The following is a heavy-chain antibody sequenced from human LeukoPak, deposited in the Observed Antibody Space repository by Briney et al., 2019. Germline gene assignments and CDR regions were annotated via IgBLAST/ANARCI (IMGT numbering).Heavy chain of an antibody. Sequence: GSLRLSCAASGFTFSSYAMSWVRQAPGKGLEWVSAISGSGGSTYYADSVKGRFTISRDNSKNTLYLQMNSLRAEDTAVYYCAKWTGNRKGFDCWGQGTLVTVSS. CDR2: ISGSGGST. CDR3: AKWTGNRKGFDC. D-gene: IGHD3/OR15-3a*01. CDR1: GFTFSSYA. V-gene: IGHV3-23*01. J-gene: IGHJ4*02.